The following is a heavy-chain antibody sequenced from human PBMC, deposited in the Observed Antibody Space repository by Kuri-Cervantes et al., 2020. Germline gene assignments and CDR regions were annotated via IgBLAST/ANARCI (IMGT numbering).Heavy chain of an antibody. D-gene: IGHD2-2*01. CDR3: ARAYCSSTSCWLDP. CDR1: GGSISSGGYS. CDR2: LYHSGST. J-gene: IGHJ5*02. V-gene: IGHV4-30-2*01. Sequence: SETLSLTCAVSGGSISSGGYSWSWIRQPPGKGLEWIGYLYHSGSTYYNPSLKSRVTISVDRSKNQFSLKLSSVTAADTAVYYCARAYCSSTSCWLDPWGQGTLVTVSS.